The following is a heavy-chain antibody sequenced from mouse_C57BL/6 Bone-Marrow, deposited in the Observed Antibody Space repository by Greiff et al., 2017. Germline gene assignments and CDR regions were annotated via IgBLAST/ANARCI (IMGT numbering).Heavy chain of an antibody. CDR1: GYTFTSYG. D-gene: IGHD1-1*01. CDR3: ARTGTTVVALYAMDY. Sequence: QVQLQQSGAELARPGASVKLSCKASGYTFTSYGISWVKQRTGQGLEWIGEIYPRSGNTYYNEKFKGKATLTADKSSSTAYMELRSLTSEDSAVYFCARTGTTVVALYAMDYWGQGTSVTVSS. V-gene: IGHV1-81*01. J-gene: IGHJ4*01. CDR2: IYPRSGNT.